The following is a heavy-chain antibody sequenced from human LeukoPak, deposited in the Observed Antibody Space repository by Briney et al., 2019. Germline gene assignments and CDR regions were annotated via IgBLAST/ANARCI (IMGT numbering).Heavy chain of an antibody. D-gene: IGHD3-16*01. CDR2: ISSGSSTI. V-gene: IGHV3-48*01. J-gene: IGHJ4*02. Sequence: QAGGSLRLSCAASGLTFSSYSMTWVRQAPGKGLEWVSYISSGSSTIYYADSVKGRFTISRDNAKNSLYLKMNSLRAEDTAVYYCARAPGGFTPLDYWGQGTLVTVSS. CDR1: GLTFSSYS. CDR3: ARAPGGFTPLDY.